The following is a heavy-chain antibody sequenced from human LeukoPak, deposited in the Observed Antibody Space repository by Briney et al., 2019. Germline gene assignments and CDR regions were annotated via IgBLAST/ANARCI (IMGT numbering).Heavy chain of an antibody. V-gene: IGHV4-39*01. CDR2: IYYSGST. CDR3: ARRRSGSYSPKAFDI. CDR1: GGSISSSSYY. Sequence: SETLSLTCTVSGGSISSSSYYWGWIRQPPGKGLEWIGSIYYSGSTYYNPSLKSRVTISVDTSKNQFSLKLSSVTAADTAVYYCARRRSGSYSPKAFDIWGQGTMVTVSS. D-gene: IGHD3-10*01. J-gene: IGHJ3*02.